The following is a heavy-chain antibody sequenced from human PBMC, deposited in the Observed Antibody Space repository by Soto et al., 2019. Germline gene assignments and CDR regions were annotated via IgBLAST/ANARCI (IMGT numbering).Heavy chain of an antibody. D-gene: IGHD3-9*01. V-gene: IGHV3-23*01. CDR2: ISGSGGST. CDR3: AKDLDDILTGYHYYYYGMDV. CDR1: GFTFSSYA. Sequence: EVQLLESGGGLVQPGGSLRLSCAASGFTFSSYAMSWVRQAPGKGLEWVSAISGSGGSTYYADSVKGRVTISRDNSKNTLYLQMNSLRAEDTAVYYCAKDLDDILTGYHYYYYGMDVWGQGTTVTVSS. J-gene: IGHJ6*02.